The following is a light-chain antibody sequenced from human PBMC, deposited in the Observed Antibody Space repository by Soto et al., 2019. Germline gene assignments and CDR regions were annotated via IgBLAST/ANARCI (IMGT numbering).Light chain of an antibody. CDR1: SGHSSYI. V-gene: IGLV4-60*03. Sequence: QSVLTQSSSVSASLGSSVKLTCTLSSGHSSYIIAWHQQQPGKAPRYLMKLEGSGSYNKGSGVPDRFSGSSSGADRYLTISNLQSEGEADYYCETWDSNTVVFGGGTQLTVL. CDR2: LEGSGSY. J-gene: IGLJ2*01. CDR3: ETWDSNTVV.